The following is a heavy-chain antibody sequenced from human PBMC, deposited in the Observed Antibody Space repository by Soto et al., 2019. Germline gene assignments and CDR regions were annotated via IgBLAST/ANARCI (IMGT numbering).Heavy chain of an antibody. J-gene: IGHJ5*02. CDR1: GYSFTSYW. Sequence: ESLKISCKGSGYSFTSYWIGWVRQMPGKGLEWMGIIYPGDSDTRYSPSFQGQVTISADKSISTAYLQWSSLKASDTAMYYCSRQEGYCSSTSCYAGWFDPWGQGTLVTVSS. V-gene: IGHV5-51*01. CDR2: IYPGDSDT. CDR3: SRQEGYCSSTSCYAGWFDP. D-gene: IGHD2-2*01.